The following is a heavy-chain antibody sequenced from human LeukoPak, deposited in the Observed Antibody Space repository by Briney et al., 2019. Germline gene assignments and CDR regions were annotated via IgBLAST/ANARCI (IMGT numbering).Heavy chain of an antibody. CDR3: ARDASSIAVAGTSPIHYYYYYYYMDV. CDR1: GFTFSSCA. D-gene: IGHD6-19*01. V-gene: IGHV3-30*01. CDR2: ISYDGSNK. J-gene: IGHJ6*03. Sequence: GRSLRLSCAASGFTFSSCAMHWVRQAPGKGLEWVAVISYDGSNKYYADSVKGRFTISRDNSKNTLYLQMNSLRAEDTAVYYCARDASSIAVAGTSPIHYYYYYYYMDVWGKGTTVTVSS.